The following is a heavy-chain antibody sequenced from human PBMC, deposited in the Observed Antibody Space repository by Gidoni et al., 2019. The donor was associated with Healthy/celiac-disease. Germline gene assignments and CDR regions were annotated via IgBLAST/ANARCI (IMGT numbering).Heavy chain of an antibody. Sequence: QVHLQESGPGLVKPSETLSLTCTVSGGSISSYYCSWIRQPPGKGLEWIGYIYYSGSTNYNPSLKSRVTISVDTSKNQFSLKLSSVTAADTAVYYCARDNSVAGWFDPWGQGTLVTVSS. CDR3: ARDNSVAGWFDP. V-gene: IGHV4-59*01. CDR2: IYYSGST. J-gene: IGHJ5*02. CDR1: GGSISSYY. D-gene: IGHD6-19*01.